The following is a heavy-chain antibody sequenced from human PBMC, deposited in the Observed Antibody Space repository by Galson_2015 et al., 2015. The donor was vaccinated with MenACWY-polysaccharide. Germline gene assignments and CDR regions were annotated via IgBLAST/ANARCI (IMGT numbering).Heavy chain of an antibody. CDR1: GDSLNSYS. D-gene: IGHD2-15*01. V-gene: IGHV1-69*02. Sequence: SCKASGDSLNSYSIGWVRQAPGQGLEWMGRIIPFDGMENYAQKFQGRVTISADTSANTFYMQLSSLTSDDTAVYFCARADCSGGHGYVADWGQGTLVT. CDR3: ARADCSGGHGYVAD. J-gene: IGHJ4*02. CDR2: IIPFDGME.